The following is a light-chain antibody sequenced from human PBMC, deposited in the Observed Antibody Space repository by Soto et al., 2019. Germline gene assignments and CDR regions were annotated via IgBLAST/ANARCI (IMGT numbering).Light chain of an antibody. CDR2: AAS. J-gene: IGKJ4*01. Sequence: ANQWTQAASSMTGRVGGRVRMTIWASQDIAIYLAWYQQKPGEAPKLLIYAASTLYGGVPSTFRGRQTRTDFTLTITTLPPEHSPTHHFLQDYNYTLTIAGGTKVDIK. CDR1: QDIAIY. CDR3: LQDYNYTLT. V-gene: IGKV1-6*01.